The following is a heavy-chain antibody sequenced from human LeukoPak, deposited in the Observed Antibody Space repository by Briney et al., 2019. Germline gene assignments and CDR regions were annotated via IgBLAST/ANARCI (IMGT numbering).Heavy chain of an antibody. J-gene: IGHJ4*02. D-gene: IGHD1-26*01. CDR1: GFTFSSYG. CDR2: IWYDGSNK. CDR3: ARVELLTGPFDY. V-gene: IGHV3-33*01. Sequence: GGSLRLSCAASGFTFSSYGMHWVRQAPGKGLEWVAVIWYDGSNKYYADSVKGRFTISRDNSKNTLYLQMNSLRAEDTAVHYCARVELLTGPFDYWGQGTLVTVSS.